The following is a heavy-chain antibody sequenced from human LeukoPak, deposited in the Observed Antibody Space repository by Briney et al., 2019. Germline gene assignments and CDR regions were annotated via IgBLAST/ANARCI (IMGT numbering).Heavy chain of an antibody. D-gene: IGHD4-17*01. CDR1: GFTVSSNS. CDR3: ARDLGIYGDYWFDP. V-gene: IGHV4-59*02. J-gene: IGHJ5*02. Sequence: PGGSLRLSCTVSGFTVSSNSMSWVRQPPGKGLEWIGYIYYSGSTYYNPSLKSRVTISVDTSKNQFSLKLSSVTAADTAVYYCARDLGIYGDYWFDPWGQGTLVTVSS. CDR2: IYYSGST.